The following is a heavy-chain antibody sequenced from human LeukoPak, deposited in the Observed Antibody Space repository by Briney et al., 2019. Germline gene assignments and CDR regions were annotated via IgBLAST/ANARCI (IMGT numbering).Heavy chain of an antibody. CDR3: ARSYSSSWPIDI. Sequence: SETLSLTCTVSGGSISSYSWSWIRQPPGKGLEWIGYISYSGSTNYNPSLKSRVTISVDTSKNQFSLKLSSVTAADTAVYYCARSYSSSWPIDIWGQGTMVTVSS. D-gene: IGHD6-13*01. CDR2: ISYSGST. V-gene: IGHV4-59*01. J-gene: IGHJ3*02. CDR1: GGSISSYS.